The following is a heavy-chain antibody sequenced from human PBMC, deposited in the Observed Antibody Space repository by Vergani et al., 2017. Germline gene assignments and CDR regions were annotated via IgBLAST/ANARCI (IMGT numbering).Heavy chain of an antibody. Sequence: EVQLVESGGGLVQPGGSLRLSCAASGFTFSSYEMNWVRQAPGKGLEWVSYISSSGSTIYYADSVKGRFTISRDNAKNSLYLQMNSLRAEDTAVYYCARDSCSSTSCYIPPTFYYYGMDVWGQGTTVTVSS. J-gene: IGHJ6*02. CDR3: ARDSCSSTSCYIPPTFYYYGMDV. D-gene: IGHD2-2*02. CDR1: GFTFSSYE. CDR2: ISSSGSTI. V-gene: IGHV3-48*03.